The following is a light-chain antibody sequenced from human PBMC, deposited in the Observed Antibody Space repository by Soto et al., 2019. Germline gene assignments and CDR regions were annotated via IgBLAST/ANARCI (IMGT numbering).Light chain of an antibody. CDR1: LSVSSS. CDR2: GAS. CDR3: QQYNTWPRP. J-gene: IGKJ1*01. V-gene: IGKV3-15*01. Sequence: EIVMTQSPATLSVSPGERATLSCRASLSVSSSLAWYQQKPGQAPRLLIYGASTRATGIPARFSGSGSGTEFTLTISSLQSEDFAVYYCQQYNTWPRPYGQGTKVEI.